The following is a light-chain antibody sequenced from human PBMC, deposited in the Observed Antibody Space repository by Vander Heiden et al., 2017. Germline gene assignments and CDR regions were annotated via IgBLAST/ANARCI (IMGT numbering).Light chain of an antibody. CDR2: DAS. J-gene: IGKJ4*01. V-gene: IGKV3-11*01. CDR3: QQRIDWPLT. Sequence: VLTQSPAPLPLSPGDRAPLPCRASQSVSSNLAWYQQKPGQAPRLLIFDASMRATGIPARVSGSGSGTDFTLTISSLEPEDFGVYYCQQRIDWPLTFGGGTKVEIK. CDR1: QSVSSN.